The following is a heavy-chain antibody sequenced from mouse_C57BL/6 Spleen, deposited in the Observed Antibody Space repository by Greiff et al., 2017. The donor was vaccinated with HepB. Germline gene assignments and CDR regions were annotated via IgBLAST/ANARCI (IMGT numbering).Heavy chain of an antibody. V-gene: IGHV1-55*01. CDR3: ARREKTCYYFDY. CDR2: IYPGSGST. J-gene: IGHJ2*01. CDR1: GYTFTSYW. Sequence: QVQLQQPGAELVKPGASVKMSCKASGYTFTSYWITWVKQRPGQGLEWIGEIYPGSGSTNYNEKFKSKATLTVDTSSSTAYMQLSSLTSEDSAVYYCARREKTCYYFDYWGQGTTLTVSS.